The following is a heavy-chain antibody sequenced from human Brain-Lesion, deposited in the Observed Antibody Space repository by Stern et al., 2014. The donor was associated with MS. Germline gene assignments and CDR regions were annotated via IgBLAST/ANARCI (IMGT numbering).Heavy chain of an antibody. CDR1: GYTFTGYY. CDR3: ATYYYDSTGYNDF. CDR2: IYPKSGGT. D-gene: IGHD3-22*01. V-gene: IGHV1-2*02. Sequence: VQLVESGAEVKKPGASVKVSCKASGYTFTGYYMHWARQAPGQGLEWMGWIYPKSGGTNYGHKFPGRGTTTRVTSINTAYMELSGLRSDDTAVYYYATYYYDSTGYNDFWGQGTLVTVSS. J-gene: IGHJ4*02.